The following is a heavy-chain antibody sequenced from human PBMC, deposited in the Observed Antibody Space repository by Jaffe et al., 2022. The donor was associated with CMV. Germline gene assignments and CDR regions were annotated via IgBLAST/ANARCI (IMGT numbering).Heavy chain of an antibody. Sequence: EVQLLESGGGLVQPGGSLRLSCAASGFTFSSYAMSWVRQAPGKGLEWVSAISGSGGSTYYADSVKGRFTISRDNSKNTLYLQMNSLRAEDTAVYYCAGEDSSGYSAADAFDIWGQGTMVTVSS. CDR2: ISGSGGST. V-gene: IGHV3-23*01. CDR3: AGEDSSGYSAADAFDI. CDR1: GFTFSSYA. D-gene: IGHD3-22*01. J-gene: IGHJ3*02.